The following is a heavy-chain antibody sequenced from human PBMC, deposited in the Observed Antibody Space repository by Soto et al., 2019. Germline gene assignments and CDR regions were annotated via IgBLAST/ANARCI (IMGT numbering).Heavy chain of an antibody. CDR3: ARSCIAAVDWFDP. Sequence: ASVKVSCKASGYTFTSYAMHWVRQAPGQRLEWMGWINAGNGNTKYSQKFQGRVTITRDTSASTAYMELSSLRSEDTAVYYCARSCIAAVDWFDPWGQGTLVIVSA. J-gene: IGHJ5*02. CDR2: INAGNGNT. D-gene: IGHD6-6*01. CDR1: GYTFTSYA. V-gene: IGHV1-3*01.